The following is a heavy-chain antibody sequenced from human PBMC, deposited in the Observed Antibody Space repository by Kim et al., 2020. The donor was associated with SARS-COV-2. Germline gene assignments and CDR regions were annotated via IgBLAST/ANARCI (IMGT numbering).Heavy chain of an antibody. D-gene: IGHD3-10*01. CDR3: AREGSSGSFPDS. V-gene: IGHV3-30*03. J-gene: IGHJ4*02. Sequence: KYYADSVEGRFTISRDNSKNTRYLKMNTLRVDDTSVYYCAREGSSGSFPDSWGQGTRVTVSS. CDR2: K.